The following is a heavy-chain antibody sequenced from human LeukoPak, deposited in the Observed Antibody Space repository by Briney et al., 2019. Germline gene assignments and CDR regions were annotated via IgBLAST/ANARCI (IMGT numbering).Heavy chain of an antibody. V-gene: IGHV4-34*01. CDR2: INHSGST. CDR3: ARDRRTIFGVVIRTGIDY. D-gene: IGHD3-3*01. Sequence: SGSLSLTCAVYGGSFSGYYWSWIRQPPGKGLEWIGEINHSGSTNYNPSLKSRVTISVDTSKNQFSLKLSSVTAADTAVYYCARDRRTIFGVVIRTGIDYWGQGTPVTVSS. CDR1: GGSFSGYY. J-gene: IGHJ4*02.